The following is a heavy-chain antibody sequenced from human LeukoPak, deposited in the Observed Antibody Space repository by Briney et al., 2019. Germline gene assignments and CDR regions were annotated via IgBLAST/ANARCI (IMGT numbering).Heavy chain of an antibody. J-gene: IGHJ5*02. CDR2: IYYSGST. V-gene: IGHV4-39*06. CDR1: GGSISSSSYY. Sequence: SETLSLTCTVSGGSISSSSYYWGWIRQPPGKGLEWIGSIYYSGSTYYNPSLKSRVTISVDTSKNQFPLKLSAVTAADTAVYYCASSITGNVNWFDPWGQGTLVTVSS. D-gene: IGHD1-20*01. CDR3: ASSITGNVNWFDP.